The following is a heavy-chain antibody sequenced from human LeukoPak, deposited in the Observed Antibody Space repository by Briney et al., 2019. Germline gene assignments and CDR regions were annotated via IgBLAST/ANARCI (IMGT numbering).Heavy chain of an antibody. CDR1: RFTFSSYS. CDR3: AKGGGLSSPIAN. V-gene: IGHV3-21*04. J-gene: IGHJ4*02. CDR2: ISSSSSYI. Sequence: GGSLRLSCAASRFTFSSYSMNWVRQAPGKGLEWVSSISSSSSYIYYADSVKGRFTISRDNSKNTLYLQMNSLRAEDTAVYYCAKGGGLSSPIANWGQGTLVTVSS. D-gene: IGHD1-26*01.